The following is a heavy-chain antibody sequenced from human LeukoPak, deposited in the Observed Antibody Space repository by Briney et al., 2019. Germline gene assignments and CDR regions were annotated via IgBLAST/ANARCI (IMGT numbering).Heavy chain of an antibody. D-gene: IGHD6-13*01. CDR3: ARVGTSSWYV. Sequence: PGGSLRLSCAASGFTFSSYRMAWVRQAPGKGLEWVANIDEDGGEIYYVDSVKGRFTISRDNAKKSLFLQMNSLRAEDTSVYYCARVGTSSWYVWGQGTLVTVSS. CDR1: GFTFSSYR. J-gene: IGHJ4*02. V-gene: IGHV3-7*01. CDR2: IDEDGGEI.